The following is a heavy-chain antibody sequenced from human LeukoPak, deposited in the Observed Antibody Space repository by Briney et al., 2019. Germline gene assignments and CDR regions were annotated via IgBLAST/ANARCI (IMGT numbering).Heavy chain of an antibody. J-gene: IGHJ6*03. D-gene: IGHD3-10*01. CDR1: GGSISSHC. V-gene: IGHV4-59*11. CDR2: IYYSGNI. CDR3: ASGTASGSFYFYTDV. Sequence: PETLCLTPAVSGGSISSHCGSCIRHPLGKGLGWGGHIYYSGNINYIPPLQSRVSISVDTSKNQFSLKLSSVTAADTAVYYCASGTASGSFYFYTDVWGKGTTVTVSS.